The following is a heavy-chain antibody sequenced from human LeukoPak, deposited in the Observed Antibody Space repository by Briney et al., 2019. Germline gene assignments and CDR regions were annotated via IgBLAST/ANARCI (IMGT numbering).Heavy chain of an antibody. CDR2: SYYSGST. D-gene: IGHD1-7*01. CDR1: GGSISSSSYY. V-gene: IGHV4-39*01. CDR3: ARHRLELGDYYYYMDV. J-gene: IGHJ6*03. Sequence: PSETLSLTCTLSGGSISSSSYYWGWIRQPPGKGLEWIGSSYYSGSTYYNPSLKSRVTISLDTSKNQFSLKLSSVTAADTAVYYCARHRLELGDYYYYMDVWGKGTTVTVSS.